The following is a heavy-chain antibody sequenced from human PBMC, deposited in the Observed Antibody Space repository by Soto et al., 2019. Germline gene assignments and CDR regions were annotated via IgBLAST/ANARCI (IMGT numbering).Heavy chain of an antibody. Sequence: QLQLQESGPGLVKPSETLSLTCTVSGGYISSSSYYWGWIRQPPGKGLEWIGSIDYSGSTYYNPSLNSRLTISADTSKNQFSLKLSSVTAADAAVSYFARHVPGGSYSYYWGQGTLVTVSS. V-gene: IGHV4-39*01. D-gene: IGHD1-26*01. CDR3: ARHVPGGSYSYY. J-gene: IGHJ4*02. CDR2: IDYSGST. CDR1: GGYISSSSYY.